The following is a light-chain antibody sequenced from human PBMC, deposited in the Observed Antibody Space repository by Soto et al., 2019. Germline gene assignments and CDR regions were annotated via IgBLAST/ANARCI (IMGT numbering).Light chain of an antibody. Sequence: EIVLTQSPATLSLSPGERATLSCRASQSVRSYLAWSQQKPGQAPRLLSYDTSKRATGIPARVSGSGSGTDITLTIISLEPEDVAVDYCQQRTNWPRSFTCGPGTKVDIK. CDR1: QSVRSY. V-gene: IGKV3-11*01. CDR2: DTS. CDR3: QQRTNWPRSFT. J-gene: IGKJ3*01.